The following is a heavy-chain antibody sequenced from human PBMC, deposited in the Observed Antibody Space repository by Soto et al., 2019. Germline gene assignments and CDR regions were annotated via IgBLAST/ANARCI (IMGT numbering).Heavy chain of an antibody. CDR2: FDPEDGET. Sequence: ASVKVSCKVCGYSLTELSMHWVRQAPGKGLEWMGGFDPEDGETIYAQKFQGRVTMTEDTSTDTAYMELSSLRSEDTAVYYCATARIYYDILTGPGGPNWFDPWGQGTLVTVSS. CDR1: GYSLTELS. CDR3: ATARIYYDILTGPGGPNWFDP. J-gene: IGHJ5*02. V-gene: IGHV1-24*01. D-gene: IGHD3-9*01.